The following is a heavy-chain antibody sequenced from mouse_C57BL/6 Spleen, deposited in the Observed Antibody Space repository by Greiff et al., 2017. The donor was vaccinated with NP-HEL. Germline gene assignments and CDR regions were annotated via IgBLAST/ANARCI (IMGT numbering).Heavy chain of an antibody. D-gene: IGHD2-1*01. Sequence: VQLQQSGPELVKPGASVKISCKASGYAFSSSWMNWVKQRPGKGLEWIGRIYPGDGDTNYNGKFKGKATLTADKSSSTAYMQLSSLTSEDSAVYFCARWDYGNSDYWGQGTTLTVSS. J-gene: IGHJ2*01. CDR2: IYPGDGDT. CDR1: GYAFSSSW. V-gene: IGHV1-82*01. CDR3: ARWDYGNSDY.